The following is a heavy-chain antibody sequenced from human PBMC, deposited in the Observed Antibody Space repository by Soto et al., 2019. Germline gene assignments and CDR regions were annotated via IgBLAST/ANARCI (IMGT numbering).Heavy chain of an antibody. Sequence: GGSLRLSCAASGFTFSTYTMNWVRQAPGKGLEWVSSISSSSSYIYYTNSVKGRFTISRDNAENSLYLQMNSLRAEDTAVYYCARGAPYGDYGGSYYWGQGTLVTVSS. CDR3: ARGAPYGDYGGSYY. J-gene: IGHJ4*02. CDR2: ISSSSSYI. CDR1: GFTFSTYT. D-gene: IGHD4-17*01. V-gene: IGHV3-21*01.